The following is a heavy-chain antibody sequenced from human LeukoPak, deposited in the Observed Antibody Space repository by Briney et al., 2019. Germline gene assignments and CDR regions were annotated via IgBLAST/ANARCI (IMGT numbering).Heavy chain of an antibody. CDR2: IRGSGDST. CDR1: AFTVSTNY. CDR3: AKGHTDSEWLYFDS. D-gene: IGHD5-12*01. Sequence: GGSLRLSCVASAFTVSTNYMIWVRQAPGKGLEWVSGIRGSGDSTYYADSVKGRFTISRDNSKNTLYLQMNSLRAEDTAVYYCAKGHTDSEWLYFDSWGQGSLVTVSS. J-gene: IGHJ4*02. V-gene: IGHV3-23*01.